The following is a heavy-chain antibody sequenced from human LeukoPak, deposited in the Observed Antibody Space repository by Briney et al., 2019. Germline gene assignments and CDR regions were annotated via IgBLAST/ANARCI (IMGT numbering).Heavy chain of an antibody. Sequence: QTGGSLRLSCAASGFTFSNFWMSWVRQAPGKGLEWVANINQDGSEKNYVDSVKGRFTISRDSAKNSLYLQMNSLRTEDTAVYFCARDSYSSSRNDYWGQGTLVTVSS. V-gene: IGHV3-7*01. CDR1: GFTFSNFW. CDR2: INQDGSEK. D-gene: IGHD6-13*01. CDR3: ARDSYSSSRNDY. J-gene: IGHJ4*02.